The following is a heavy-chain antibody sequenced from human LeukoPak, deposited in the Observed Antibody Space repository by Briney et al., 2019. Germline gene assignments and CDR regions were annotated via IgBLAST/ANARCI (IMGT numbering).Heavy chain of an antibody. J-gene: IGHJ3*01. D-gene: IGHD5-12*01. CDR2: ISSSSSYI. Sequence: GGSLRLSCAAAGFTFSSYSMNWVRQAPGKGLEWVSSISSSSSYIYYADSVKGRFTISRDNAKNSLYLQMNSRRAEDTAVYYCARDWNGYSGYAAWGQGTMVTVSS. CDR1: GFTFSSYS. V-gene: IGHV3-21*01. CDR3: ARDWNGYSGYAA.